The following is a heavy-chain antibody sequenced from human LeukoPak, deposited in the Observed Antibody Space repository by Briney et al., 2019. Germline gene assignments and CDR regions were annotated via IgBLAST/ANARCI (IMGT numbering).Heavy chain of an antibody. CDR1: GFTFSSYW. D-gene: IGHD2-2*01. CDR3: ARDDVVVVPAANYWYFDL. V-gene: IGHV3-7*01. Sequence: GGSLRLSCAASGFTFSSYWMSWVRQAPGKGLEWVANIKQDGSEKYYVDSVKGRFTISRDNAKNSLYLQVNSLRAEDTAVYYCARDDVVVVPAANYWYFDLWGRGTLVTVSS. CDR2: IKQDGSEK. J-gene: IGHJ2*01.